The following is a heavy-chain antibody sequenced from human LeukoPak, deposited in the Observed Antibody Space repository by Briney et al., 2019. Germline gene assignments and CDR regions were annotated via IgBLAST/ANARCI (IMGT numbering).Heavy chain of an antibody. CDR2: IYYSGNT. Sequence: SETLSLTCTVSGTSISSGAYSWSWVRQHPGKGLEWIAYIYYSGNTYYNPSLKSRVTISVDTSKNQFSLKLSSVTAADTAVYYCARRESSGYFDYWGQGTPVTVSS. V-gene: IGHV4-30-4*08. CDR1: GTSISSGAYS. J-gene: IGHJ4*02. D-gene: IGHD6-19*01. CDR3: ARRESSGYFDY.